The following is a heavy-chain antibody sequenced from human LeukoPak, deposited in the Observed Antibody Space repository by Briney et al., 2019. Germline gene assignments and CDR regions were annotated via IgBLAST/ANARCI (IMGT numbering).Heavy chain of an antibody. V-gene: IGHV3-23*01. CDR3: AKRGGGRDYYDILTGSNSPDY. J-gene: IGHJ4*02. CDR1: GFTFSSYA. CDR2: ITGSGGTT. Sequence: PGGSLRLSCAASGFTFSSYAMSWVRRAPGKGLEWVSTITGSGGTTNYADSVKGRFTISRDNSKNTLYLQMNSLRAEDTTVYYCAKRGGGRDYYDILTGSNSPDYWGQGTLVTVSS. D-gene: IGHD3-9*01.